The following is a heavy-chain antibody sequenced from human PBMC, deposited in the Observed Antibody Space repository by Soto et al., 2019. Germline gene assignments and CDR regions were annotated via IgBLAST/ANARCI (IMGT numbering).Heavy chain of an antibody. J-gene: IGHJ4*02. CDR2: VFGHGAGTP. D-gene: IGHD3-22*01. CDR3: ARDLPPYDRRRQSAGAFED. V-gene: IGHV4-4*07. Sequence: QVQLQESGPGLVRPSETLSLTCSVSGSSFTGDYWSWIRQPAGKGLEGIGRVFGHGAGTPIYNSSHKNRVTMSVDSSTKQFSLKLTSVTAADTAVYFCARDLPPYDRRRQSAGAFEDWGQGILVTVSS. CDR1: GSSFTGDY.